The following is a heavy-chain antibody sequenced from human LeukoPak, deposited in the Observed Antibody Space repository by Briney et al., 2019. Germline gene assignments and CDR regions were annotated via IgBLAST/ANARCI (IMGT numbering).Heavy chain of an antibody. Sequence: GGSLGLSCAASGFTFINYWMSWVRQAPGKGLEWVAVVWYDGRNRDYADSVKGRFTISKDNSNNMVFLQMDRLRAEDTAVYYCARLWGGNGYSGGSLDLWGQGTLVTVSS. CDR2: VWYDGRNR. CDR1: GFTFINYW. J-gene: IGHJ5*02. V-gene: IGHV3-33*08. CDR3: ARLWGGNGYSGGSLDL. D-gene: IGHD3-16*01.